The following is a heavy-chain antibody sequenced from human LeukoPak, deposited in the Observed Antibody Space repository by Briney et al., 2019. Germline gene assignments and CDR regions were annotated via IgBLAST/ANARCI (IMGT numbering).Heavy chain of an antibody. CDR3: ARVKGREGSTVIIDY. Sequence: SETLSLTCTVSGGSVSNYYWSWIRQSPGKGLEWIGYISHSGSVNYNPSLKSRVTMSVDTSKNQFSLKLSSVTAADTAVYYCARVKGREGSTVIIDYWGQGTLVTVSS. CDR2: ISHSGSV. J-gene: IGHJ4*02. CDR1: GGSVSNYY. V-gene: IGHV4-59*02. D-gene: IGHD3-10*01.